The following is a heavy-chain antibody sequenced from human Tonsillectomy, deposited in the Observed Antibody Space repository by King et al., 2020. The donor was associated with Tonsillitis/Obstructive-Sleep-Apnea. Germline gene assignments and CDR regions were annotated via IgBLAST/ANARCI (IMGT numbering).Heavy chain of an antibody. V-gene: IGHV3-23*04. D-gene: IGHD6-19*01. J-gene: IGHJ6*02. Sequence: VQLVESGGGLVQPGGSLRLSCEASGFNFNNFAVSWVRQAPGKGLEWVSSISGSGGGTYYTHSVDGRFTVSRDNSRNTVYLQMNSLRVEDTAVYHCAKARRSSGVSYYGMDVWGQGTTVTVSS. CDR3: AKARRSSGVSYYGMDV. CDR1: GFNFNNFA. CDR2: ISGSGGGT.